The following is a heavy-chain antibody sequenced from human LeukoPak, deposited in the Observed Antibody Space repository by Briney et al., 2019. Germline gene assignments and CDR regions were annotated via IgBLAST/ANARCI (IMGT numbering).Heavy chain of an antibody. CDR3: ARVRHSGYDL. CDR2: IYYSGST. J-gene: IGHJ4*02. CDR1: GGSISSYY. D-gene: IGHD5-12*01. V-gene: IGHV4-59*01. Sequence: SETLSLTCTVAGGSISSYYWSWIRQPPGKGLEWIGYIYYSGSTSYNPSLKSRVTISVDTSKNQFSLKLSSVTAADTAVYYCARVRHSGYDLWGQGTLVTVSS.